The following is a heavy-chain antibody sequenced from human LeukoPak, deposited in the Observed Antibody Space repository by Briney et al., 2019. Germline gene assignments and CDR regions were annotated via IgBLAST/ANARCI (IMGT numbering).Heavy chain of an antibody. J-gene: IGHJ3*02. Sequence: PSETLSLTCTVSGYSISSGYYWGWIRQPPGKGLEWTGSIYHSGSTYYNPSLKSRVTISVDTSKNQFSLKLSSVTAVDTAVYYCARVPPPYGDYDDAFDIWGQGTMVTVSS. CDR1: GYSISSGYY. CDR2: IYHSGST. D-gene: IGHD4-17*01. CDR3: ARVPPPYGDYDDAFDI. V-gene: IGHV4-38-2*02.